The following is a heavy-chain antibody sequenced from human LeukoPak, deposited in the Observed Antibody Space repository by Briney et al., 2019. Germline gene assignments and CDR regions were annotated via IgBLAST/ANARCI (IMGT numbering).Heavy chain of an antibody. V-gene: IGHV3-23*01. Sequence: GGSLRLSCAASGFTFSSYAMSWVRQAPGKGLEWVSAISGSGGSTYYADSVKGRFTISRDNSKNTLYLQMNSLRAEDTAVYYCAKEATYYYDSSGYYSAVHDAFDIWGQGTMVTVSS. CDR1: GFTFSSYA. CDR2: ISGSGGST. CDR3: AKEATYYYDSSGYYSAVHDAFDI. J-gene: IGHJ3*02. D-gene: IGHD3-22*01.